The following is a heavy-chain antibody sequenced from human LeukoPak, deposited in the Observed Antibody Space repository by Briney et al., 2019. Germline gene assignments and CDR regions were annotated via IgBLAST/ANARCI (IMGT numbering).Heavy chain of an antibody. V-gene: IGHV4-39*01. CDR1: GGSISSTSYS. CDR2: IYYSGST. CDR3: ARVTGYMGEDYFDY. J-gene: IGHJ4*02. D-gene: IGHD6-13*01. Sequence: PSETLSLTCTVSGGSISSTSYSWGWIRQPPGKGLEWIGSIYYSGSTYYNPSLKSRVTISVDTSKNQFSLKLSSVTAADTAVYYCARVTGYMGEDYFDYWGQGTLVTVSS.